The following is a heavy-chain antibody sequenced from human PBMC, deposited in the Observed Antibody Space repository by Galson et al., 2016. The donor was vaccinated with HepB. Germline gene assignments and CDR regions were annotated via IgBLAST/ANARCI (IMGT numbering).Heavy chain of an antibody. Sequence: PALVKPTQTLTLTCTFSGFSLNTGGVGVGWIRQPPGKALEWLAVVYWDDDKRYSPYLKSRRTITKDTPKNQVVLTMTNMEPVDTATYYCARIRGPLDYWGQGTLVTVSS. V-gene: IGHV2-5*02. J-gene: IGHJ4*02. CDR2: VYWDDDK. CDR3: ARIRGPLDY. CDR1: GFSLNTGGVG. D-gene: IGHD5-24*01.